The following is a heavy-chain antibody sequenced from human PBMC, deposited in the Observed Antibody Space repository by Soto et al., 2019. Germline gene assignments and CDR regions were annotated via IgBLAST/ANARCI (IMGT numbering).Heavy chain of an antibody. CDR2: IYYTGTT. J-gene: IGHJ4*02. CDR1: GDSINNSY. CDR3: AKYRRTEAEGFTLDY. D-gene: IGHD6-13*01. Sequence: SETLSLTCAVSGDSINNSYWSWIRQPPGKGLEWIGNIYYTGTTTYNPSLESRVTMSVDTSKNQFSLKLNSVDAADTAVYYCAKYRRTEAEGFTLDYWGRGTLVTV. V-gene: IGHV4-59*01.